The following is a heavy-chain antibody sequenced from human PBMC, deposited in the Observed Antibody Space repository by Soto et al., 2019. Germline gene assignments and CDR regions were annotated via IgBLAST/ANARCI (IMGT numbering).Heavy chain of an antibody. Sequence: GGSLRLSCAASGVTFISYAMSWVRQAPGKGLEWVSAISGSGGSTYYADSVKGRFTISRDNSKNTLYLQMNSLRAEDTAVYYCAKEAYYCSSTSCYYFDYWGQGTLVTVSS. J-gene: IGHJ4*02. CDR1: GVTFISYA. V-gene: IGHV3-23*01. D-gene: IGHD2-2*01. CDR3: AKEAYYCSSTSCYYFDY. CDR2: ISGSGGST.